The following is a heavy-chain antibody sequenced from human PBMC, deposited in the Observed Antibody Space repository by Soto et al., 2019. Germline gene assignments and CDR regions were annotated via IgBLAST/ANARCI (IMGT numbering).Heavy chain of an antibody. Sequence: EVQLVDTGGGVIQPGGSLRLSCAASGFSVSNNYMSWVRQAPGKGLEWVSSIHAGGLTYYADSVKGRFTISRDNSKNTVYLPMSGMRDEDTSVYYCASLAVAEGFDPWGQGTLVTVSS. J-gene: IGHJ5*02. V-gene: IGHV3-53*02. D-gene: IGHD6-19*01. CDR1: GFSVSNNY. CDR3: ASLAVAEGFDP. CDR2: IHAGGLT.